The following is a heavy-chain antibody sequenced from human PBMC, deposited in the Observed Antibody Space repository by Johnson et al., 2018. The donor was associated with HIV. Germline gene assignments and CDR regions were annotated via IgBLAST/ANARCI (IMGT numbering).Heavy chain of an antibody. Sequence: VQLVESGGGLVQPGGSLRLSCAASGFTFSSYWMSWVRQAPGKGLEWVANIKQDGSEKYYADSVKGRFTISRDNSKNTLYLQMNSLTAEDTAVYYCSTKGSKWELIVEGFAVWGQGTMVTVSS. CDR1: GFTFSSYW. CDR2: IKQDGSEK. D-gene: IGHD1-26*01. CDR3: STKGSKWELIVEGFAV. J-gene: IGHJ3*01. V-gene: IGHV3-7*02.